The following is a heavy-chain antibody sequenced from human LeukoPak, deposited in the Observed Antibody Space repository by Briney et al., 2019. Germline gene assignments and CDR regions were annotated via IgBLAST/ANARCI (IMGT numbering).Heavy chain of an antibody. D-gene: IGHD2-2*01. CDR3: TTALGHCSSTSCYGYYYYYYGMDV. Sequence: GGSLRLSCAASGFTFSNAWMNWVRQAPGKGLEWVGRIKSKTDGGTTDYAAPVKGRFTISRDDSKDTLYLQMNSLKTEDTAVYYCTTALGHCSSTSCYGYYYYYYGMDVWGQGTTVTVSS. V-gene: IGHV3-15*07. CDR2: IKSKTDGGTT. J-gene: IGHJ6*02. CDR1: GFTFSNAW.